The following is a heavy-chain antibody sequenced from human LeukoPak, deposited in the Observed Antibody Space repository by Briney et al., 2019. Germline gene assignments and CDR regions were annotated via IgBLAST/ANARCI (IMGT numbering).Heavy chain of an antibody. CDR2: IKYDGSYT. Sequence: GGSLRLSCAASGFTLSLAWMHWVRQAPGKGLEWVSRIKYDGSYTNYADSVKGRFTISRDNARNTLSLHMISLRAEDTAVYFCVRDGDAYNFDFWGQGVLVTVSS. CDR3: VRDGDAYNFDF. J-gene: IGHJ4*02. V-gene: IGHV3-74*01. CDR1: GFTLSLAW. D-gene: IGHD5-24*01.